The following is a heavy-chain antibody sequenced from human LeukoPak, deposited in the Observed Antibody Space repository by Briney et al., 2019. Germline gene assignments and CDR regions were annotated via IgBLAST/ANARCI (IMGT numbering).Heavy chain of an antibody. CDR1: GFTFSSYA. CDR3: AKDRPPCGGDCYPSHFDL. Sequence: PGGSLRLSCAASGFTFSSYAMSWVRQAPGKGLEWVSAISGSGGSTYYADSVKGRFTISRDNSKNTLYLQMNSLRAEDTAVYYCAKDRPPCGGDCYPSHFDLWGRGTLVTVSS. J-gene: IGHJ2*01. CDR2: ISGSGGST. V-gene: IGHV3-23*01. D-gene: IGHD2-21*02.